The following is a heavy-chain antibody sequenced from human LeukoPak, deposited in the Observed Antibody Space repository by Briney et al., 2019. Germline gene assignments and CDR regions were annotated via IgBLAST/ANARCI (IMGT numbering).Heavy chain of an antibody. J-gene: IGHJ4*02. V-gene: IGHV3-23*01. CDR3: AKTHRPQYCSSTSCKTPLGY. D-gene: IGHD2-2*01. CDR1: GSTFSSYA. CDR2: ISGSGGST. Sequence: GGSLRLSCAASGSTFSSYAMSWVRQAPGKGLEWVSAISGSGGSTYYADSVKGRFTISRDNSKNTLYLQMNSLRAEDTAVYYCAKTHRPQYCSSTSCKTPLGYWGQGTLVTVSS.